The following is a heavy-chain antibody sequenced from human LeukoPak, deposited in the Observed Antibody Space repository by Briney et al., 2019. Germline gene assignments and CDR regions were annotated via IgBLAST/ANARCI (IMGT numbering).Heavy chain of an antibody. Sequence: SVKVSCKASGGTFSSYAISWVRQAPGQGLEWMGGIIPIFGTANYAQKFQGRVTITADESTSTAYMELSSLRSEDTAVYYCARDMVTYYYGSGSEYWGQGTLVTVSS. CDR1: GGTFSSYA. CDR2: IIPIFGTA. J-gene: IGHJ4*02. V-gene: IGHV1-69*13. CDR3: ARDMVTYYYGSGSEY. D-gene: IGHD3-10*01.